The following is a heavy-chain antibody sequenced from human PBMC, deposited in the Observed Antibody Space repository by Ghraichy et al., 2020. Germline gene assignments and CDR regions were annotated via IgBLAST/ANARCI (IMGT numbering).Heavy chain of an antibody. V-gene: IGHV4-4*02. CDR3: ARKGSVYYDILTGYIPYPPYFDY. J-gene: IGHJ4*02. CDR1: GGSISSSNW. D-gene: IGHD3-9*01. CDR2: IYHSGST. Sequence: SETLSLTCAVSGGSISSSNWWSWVRQPPGKGLEWIGEIYHSGSTNYNPSLKSRVTISVDKSKNQFSLKLSSVTAADTAVYYCARKGSVYYDILTGYIPYPPYFDYWGQGTLVTVSS.